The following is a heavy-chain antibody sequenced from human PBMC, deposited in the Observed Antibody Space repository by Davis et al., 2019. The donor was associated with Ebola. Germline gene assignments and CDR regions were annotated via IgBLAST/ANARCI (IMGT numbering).Heavy chain of an antibody. Sequence: SETLSLTCSVSGYSISSGYYWGWIRQPPGKGLEWIGSRSHSGNTYYNPSLKSRITMSLDMSKNQFSVNLTSVIAADTALYYCARGGYSGSYSPLDYWGPGILVTVSS. CDR3: ARGGYSGSYSPLDY. V-gene: IGHV4-38-2*02. D-gene: IGHD1-26*01. CDR2: RSHSGNT. CDR1: GYSISSGYY. J-gene: IGHJ4*02.